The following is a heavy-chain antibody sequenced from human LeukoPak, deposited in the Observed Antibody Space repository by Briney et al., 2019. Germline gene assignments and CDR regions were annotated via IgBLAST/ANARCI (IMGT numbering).Heavy chain of an antibody. D-gene: IGHD4-17*01. CDR3: ARDSYGDANFDS. V-gene: IGHV3-53*01. CDR1: GFLVNTNY. J-gene: IGHJ4*02. Sequence: GGSLRLSCAASGFLVNTNYMTWVRQAPGRGLEWVSFIYADGNTYYADSVKGGFTISRDISKNEVCLQMNSLRAEDTAVYYCARDSYGDANFDSWGQGTLVTVSS. CDR2: IYADGNT.